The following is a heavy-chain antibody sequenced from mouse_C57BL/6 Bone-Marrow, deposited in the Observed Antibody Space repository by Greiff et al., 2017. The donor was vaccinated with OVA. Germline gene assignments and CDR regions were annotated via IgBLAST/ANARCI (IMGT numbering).Heavy chain of an antibody. CDR1: GFNIKDDY. Sequence: EVQLQESGAELVRPGASVKLSCTASGFNIKDDYMHWVKQRPEQGLEWIGWIDPENGDTESASKFQGKATITADTSSNTAYLQLSSLTSEDTAVYYGTTLRPYCSAMYYGGQGTAVTVSS. CDR2: IDPENGDT. J-gene: IGHJ4*01. CDR3: TTLRPYCSAMYY. V-gene: IGHV14-4*01.